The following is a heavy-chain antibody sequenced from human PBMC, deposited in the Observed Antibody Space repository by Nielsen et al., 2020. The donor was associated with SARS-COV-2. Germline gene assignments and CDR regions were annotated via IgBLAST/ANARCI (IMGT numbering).Heavy chain of an antibody. D-gene: IGHD3-10*01. V-gene: IGHV3-11*04. CDR2: ISGSGGST. J-gene: IGHJ6*02. Sequence: LSLTCTVSGGSISSGGYYWSWIRQHPGKGLEWVSAISGSGGSTYYADSVKGRFTISRDNAKNSLYLQMNSLRAEDTAVYYCARGDYVGLLWFGELFGYYYGMDVWGQGTTVTVSS. CDR3: ARGDYVGLLWFGELFGYYYGMDV. CDR1: GGSISSGGYY.